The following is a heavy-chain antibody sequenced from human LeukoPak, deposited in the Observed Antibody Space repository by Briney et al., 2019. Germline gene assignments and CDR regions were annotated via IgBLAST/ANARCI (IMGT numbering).Heavy chain of an antibody. CDR1: GFTFSSYW. D-gene: IGHD2-21*02. CDR3: ARDFGQSYCGGDCYWAHFDY. CDR2: IKQDGSEK. J-gene: IGHJ4*02. Sequence: GALRLSCAASGFTFSSYWMSWVRQAPGKGLEWVANIKQDGSEKYYVDSVKGRFTISRDNAKNSLYLQMNSLRAEDTAVYYCARDFGQSYCGGDCYWAHFDYWGQGTLVTVSS. V-gene: IGHV3-7*01.